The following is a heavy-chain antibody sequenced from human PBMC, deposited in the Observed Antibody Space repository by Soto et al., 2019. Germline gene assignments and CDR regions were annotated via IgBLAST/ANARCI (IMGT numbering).Heavy chain of an antibody. CDR1: GFTFSSYA. J-gene: IGHJ5*02. Sequence: EVQLLESGGGLVQPGGSLRLSCAASGFTFSSYAMIWVRQAPGEGLEWVSAISVSGGSTYEADSVKGRFTISRDNTKNTLYPHMNGLRAEDTVVYYCAKALVGWNWCDPWGQGNLGTVSS. D-gene: IGHD1-26*01. CDR2: ISVSGGST. CDR3: AKALVGWNWCDP. V-gene: IGHV3-23*01.